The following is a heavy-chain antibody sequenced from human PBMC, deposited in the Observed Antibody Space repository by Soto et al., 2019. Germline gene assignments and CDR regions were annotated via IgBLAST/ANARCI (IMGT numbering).Heavy chain of an antibody. CDR3: ARQIYDSDTGPNFQYYFDS. J-gene: IGHJ4*02. D-gene: IGHD3-22*01. Sequence: PGESLKISCKVSGYSFAGYWITWLRQKRGRGLEWMGRIDPSDSQTYYSPSFRGHVTISVTKSITTVFLQWSSLRASDTAMYYCARQIYDSDTGPNFQYYFDSWGQGTPVTVSS. CDR1: GYSFAGYW. V-gene: IGHV5-10-1*01. CDR2: IDPSDSQT.